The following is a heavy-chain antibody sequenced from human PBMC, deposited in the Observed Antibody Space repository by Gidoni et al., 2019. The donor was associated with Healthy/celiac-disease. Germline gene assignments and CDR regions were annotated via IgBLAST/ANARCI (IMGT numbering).Heavy chain of an antibody. CDR1: GYTFTSYG. D-gene: IGHD3-9*01. J-gene: IGHJ5*02. CDR3: ARDRGDILTGYYGPNWFDP. Sequence: QVQLVQSGAEVKKPGASVKVSCKASGYTFTSYGISWVRQAPGQGLEWMGWISAYNGNTNYAQKLQGRVTMTTDTSTSTAYMELRSLRSDDTAVYYCARDRGDILTGYYGPNWFDPWGQGTLVTVSS. V-gene: IGHV1-18*01. CDR2: ISAYNGNT.